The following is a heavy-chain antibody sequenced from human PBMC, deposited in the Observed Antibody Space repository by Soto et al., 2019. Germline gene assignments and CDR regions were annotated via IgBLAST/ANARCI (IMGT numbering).Heavy chain of an antibody. CDR3: ARAYDSSGYYYVPPYFDY. CDR1: GGSFTSNNW. CDR2: IYRTGST. J-gene: IGHJ4*02. V-gene: IGHV4-4*02. Sequence: SETLSLTCAVSGGSFTSNNWWTWVRQPPGQGLEWIGEIYRTGSTNYNPSLKSRVTISLDKSKNQFSLKLSSVTAADTAVYYCARAYDSSGYYYVPPYFDYWGQGTLVTVSS. D-gene: IGHD3-22*01.